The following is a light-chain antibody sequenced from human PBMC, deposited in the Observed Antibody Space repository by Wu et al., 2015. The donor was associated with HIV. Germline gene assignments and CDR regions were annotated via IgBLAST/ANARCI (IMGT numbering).Light chain of an antibody. V-gene: IGKV3-20*01. CDR2: GAS. CDR1: QSVSSTS. Sequence: EIVLTQSPGTLSLSPGERATLSCRASQSVSSTSLAWYQQRPGQAPRLLIYGASSRATGIPDRFSGSGSGTDFTPTISGLEPEDFAVYCCQYYGTLPTFGQGTKVEIK. J-gene: IGKJ1*01. CDR3: QYYGTLPT.